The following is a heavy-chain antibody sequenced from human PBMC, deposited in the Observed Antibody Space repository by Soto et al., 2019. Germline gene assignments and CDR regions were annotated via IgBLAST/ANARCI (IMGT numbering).Heavy chain of an antibody. CDR3: ARGLHLGELSLWGLDY. Sequence: QVQLVQSGAEVKKPGSSVKVSCKASGGTFSSYTISWVRQAPGQGLEWMGRIIPILGIANYAQKFQGRVTITADKSTSTAYMELSSLRSEDTAVYYCARGLHLGELSLWGLDYWGQGTLVTVSS. CDR1: GGTFSSYT. D-gene: IGHD3-16*02. CDR2: IIPILGIA. V-gene: IGHV1-69*02. J-gene: IGHJ4*02.